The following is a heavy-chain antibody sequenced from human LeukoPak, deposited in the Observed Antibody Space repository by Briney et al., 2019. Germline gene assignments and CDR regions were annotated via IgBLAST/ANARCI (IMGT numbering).Heavy chain of an antibody. D-gene: IGHD2-2*01. V-gene: IGHV4-34*01. CDR3: ARRDLIVVVPAANYNDY. CDR1: GGSFSGYY. J-gene: IGHJ4*02. Sequence: SETLSLTCAVYGGSFSGYYWSWIRQPPGKGLEWIGEINHSGSTNYNPSLKSRVTISVDTSKNQFSLKPSSVTAADTAVYYCARRDLIVVVPAANYNDYWGQGTLVTVSS. CDR2: INHSGST.